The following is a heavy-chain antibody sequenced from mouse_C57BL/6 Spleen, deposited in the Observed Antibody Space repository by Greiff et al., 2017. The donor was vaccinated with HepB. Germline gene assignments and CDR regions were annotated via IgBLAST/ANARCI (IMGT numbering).Heavy chain of an antibody. J-gene: IGHJ2*01. D-gene: IGHD1-1*01. V-gene: IGHV1-52*01. CDR1: GYTFTSYW. CDR3: ARGDYYGSSPYFDY. Sequence: VQLQQPGAELVRPGSSVKLSCKASGYTFTSYWMHWVKQRPIQGLEWIGNIDPSDSETHYNQKFKDKATLTVDKSSSTAYMQLSSLTSEDSAVYYCARGDYYGSSPYFDYWGQGTTLTVSS. CDR2: IDPSDSET.